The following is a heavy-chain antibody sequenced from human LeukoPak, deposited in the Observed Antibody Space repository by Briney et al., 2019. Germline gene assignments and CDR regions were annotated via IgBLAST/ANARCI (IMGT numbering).Heavy chain of an antibody. CDR3: ARDPAPYNGSYFDY. CDR1: GYTFTAYF. J-gene: IGHJ4*02. V-gene: IGHV1-2*02. CDR2: INPNSGDT. Sequence: ASVKVSCKASGYTFTAYFIHWVRQAPGQGLEWMGWINPNSGDTHYAQKFQGRVFMTRDTSISTVYMELSRLTSDDTAVYYCARDPAPYNGSYFDYWGQGTLVTVSS. D-gene: IGHD1-26*01.